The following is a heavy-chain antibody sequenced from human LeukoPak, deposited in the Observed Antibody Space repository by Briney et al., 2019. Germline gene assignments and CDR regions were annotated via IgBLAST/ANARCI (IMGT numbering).Heavy chain of an antibody. Sequence: PSETLSLTCTVSGGSIRSYFWSWLRQPPGKGLEWIGYIWDTEITDYNPSLKSRVTISLDTSKNHFSLKLRSVTAADTALYFCARGLVLATDDAFDIWGQGTSVTVSS. CDR1: GGSIRSYF. CDR3: ARGLVLATDDAFDI. CDR2: IWDTEIT. D-gene: IGHD5-12*01. V-gene: IGHV4-59*01. J-gene: IGHJ3*02.